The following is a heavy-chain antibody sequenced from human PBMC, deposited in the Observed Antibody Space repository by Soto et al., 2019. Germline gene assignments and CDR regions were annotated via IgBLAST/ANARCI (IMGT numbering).Heavy chain of an antibody. J-gene: IGHJ4*02. Sequence: QVQLQESGPGLVKPSETLSLTCTVSGGSISSYYWSWIRQPPGKGLEWIGYIYYSGSTNYNPSLKRRVTTSVDTSKNHFSLKLSSVTAADTAVYYCATGGGYDDPFDYWGQGTLVTVSS. CDR2: IYYSGST. D-gene: IGHD5-12*01. V-gene: IGHV4-59*08. CDR1: GGSISSYY. CDR3: ATGGGYDDPFDY.